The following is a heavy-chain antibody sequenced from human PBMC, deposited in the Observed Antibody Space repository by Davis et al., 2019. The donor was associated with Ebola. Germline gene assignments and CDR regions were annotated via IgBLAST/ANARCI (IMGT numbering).Heavy chain of an antibody. Sequence: GGSLRLSCAASGFNFRSYALSWVRQAPGKGLEWVSVISGSGGSTKYADSVKGRFTISRDNSKNTLYLQMNSLRAEDTAVYYCAKDFWSAYNDAQSDLDHWGQGILVTVSS. CDR1: GFNFRSYA. CDR2: ISGSGGST. CDR3: AKDFWSAYNDAQSDLDH. V-gene: IGHV3-23*01. J-gene: IGHJ4*02. D-gene: IGHD3-3*01.